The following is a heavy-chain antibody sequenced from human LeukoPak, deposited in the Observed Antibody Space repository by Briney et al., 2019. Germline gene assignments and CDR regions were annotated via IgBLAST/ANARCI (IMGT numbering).Heavy chain of an antibody. CDR2: MNPNSGNT. Sequence: ASVKVSCKASGYTFNSYGISWVRQAPGQGLEWMGWMNPNSGNTGYAQKFQGRVTMTRNTSISTAYMELSSLRSEDTAVYYCARSGRSSGWVYYYYYYMDVWGKGTTVTISS. D-gene: IGHD6-19*01. J-gene: IGHJ6*03. CDR3: ARSGRSSGWVYYYYYYMDV. V-gene: IGHV1-8*01. CDR1: GYTFNSYG.